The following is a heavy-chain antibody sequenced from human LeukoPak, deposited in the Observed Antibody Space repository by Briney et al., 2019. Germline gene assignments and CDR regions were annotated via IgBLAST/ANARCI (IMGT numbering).Heavy chain of an antibody. CDR1: GYTFTSYG. Sequence: ASVKVSCKASGYTFTSYGISWVRQAPGHGLEWLGISNPSGDSTNYAQKFQGRVTMTRDTSTSTVYMNLSSLRSEDTAVYYCARVVWGGDFHYSLDVWGKGTTVIVSS. D-gene: IGHD7-27*01. CDR2: SNPSGDST. V-gene: IGHV1-46*01. J-gene: IGHJ6*03. CDR3: ARVVWGGDFHYSLDV.